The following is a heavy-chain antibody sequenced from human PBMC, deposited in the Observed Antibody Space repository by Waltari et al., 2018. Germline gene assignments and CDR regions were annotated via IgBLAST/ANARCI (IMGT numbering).Heavy chain of an antibody. D-gene: IGHD4-17*01. CDR3: ARASPRLRYGDRNYDWYFDL. J-gene: IGHJ2*01. CDR2: IDTSGST. V-gene: IGHV4-4*07. CDR1: GGSISIYY. Sequence: QVQLQESGPGLVKPSETLSLTCTVSGGSISIYYWSWIRQPAGKGLEWIGRIDTSGSTKYTPSRKSRGTMSVDTAKNQFSLERGSVTAADTAVYYCARASPRLRYGDRNYDWYFDLWGRGTLVTVSS.